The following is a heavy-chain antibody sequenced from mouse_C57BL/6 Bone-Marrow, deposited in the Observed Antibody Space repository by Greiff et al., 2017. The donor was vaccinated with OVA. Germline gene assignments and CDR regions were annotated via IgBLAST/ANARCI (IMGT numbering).Heavy chain of an antibody. Sequence: VQLKQSGPELVKPGASVKIPCKASGYTFTDYNMDWVKQSHGKSLEWIGDINPNNGGTIYNQKFKGKATLTVDKSSSTAYMELRSLTSEDTAVYYCAGFDGGLAYWGQGTLVTVSA. CDR2: INPNNGGT. J-gene: IGHJ3*01. V-gene: IGHV1-18*01. CDR3: AGFDGGLAY. D-gene: IGHD2-2*01. CDR1: GYTFTDYN.